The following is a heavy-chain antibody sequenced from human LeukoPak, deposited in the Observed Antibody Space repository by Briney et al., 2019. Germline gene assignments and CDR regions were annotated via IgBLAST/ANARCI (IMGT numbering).Heavy chain of an antibody. D-gene: IGHD3-10*01. Sequence: GGSLRLSCVASGFTFINYEIHWVRQAPGKGLEWVSVISSDGSIKIYTDSVKGRFTISRDNSKNTLSLQMNSLRAEDTAVYYCAKGLNGYGSGSYSHLDAFDIWGQGTMVTVSS. V-gene: IGHV3-30-3*01. CDR2: ISSDGSIK. CDR3: AKGLNGYGSGSYSHLDAFDI. J-gene: IGHJ3*02. CDR1: GFTFINYE.